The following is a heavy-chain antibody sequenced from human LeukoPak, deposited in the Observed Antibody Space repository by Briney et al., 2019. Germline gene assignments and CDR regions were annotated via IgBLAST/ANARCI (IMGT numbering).Heavy chain of an antibody. V-gene: IGHV1-2*04. CDR2: INPNSGDT. CDR1: GYTFTGYY. CDR3: ARGGELRYFDWLLSGAFDI. J-gene: IGHJ3*02. Sequence: ASVKVSCKASGYTFTGYYMHWVRQAPGQGLEWMGWINPNSGDTNYAQKFQGWVTMTRDTSISTAYMELSRLRSDDTAVYYCARGGELRYFDWLLSGAFDIWGQGTMVTVSS. D-gene: IGHD3-9*01.